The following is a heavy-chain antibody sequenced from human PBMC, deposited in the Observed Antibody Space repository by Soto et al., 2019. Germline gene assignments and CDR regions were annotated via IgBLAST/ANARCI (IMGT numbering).Heavy chain of an antibody. V-gene: IGHV3-30-3*01. J-gene: IGHJ4*02. CDR3: ARDGVKGYSGYGLFGY. CDR1: GLTFSSYA. Sequence: GGSLRLSCAASGLTFSSYAMHWVRQAPGKGLEWVAVISYDGSNKYYADSVKGRFTISRDNSKNTLYLQMNSLRAEDTAVYYCARDGVKGYSGYGLFGYWGQGTLVTVSS. CDR2: ISYDGSNK. D-gene: IGHD5-12*01.